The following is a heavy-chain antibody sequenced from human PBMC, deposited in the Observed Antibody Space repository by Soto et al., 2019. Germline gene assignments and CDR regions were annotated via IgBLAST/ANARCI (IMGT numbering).Heavy chain of an antibody. D-gene: IGHD1-26*01. Sequence: GESLKISCKGSGYSFTSYWIGWERQMPGKGLEGMVIIYPGDSDTRYSPSVQGQDTISADKSSSTAYLQWRSLKDSDSAMYYCARSSWGSYYYFDYWGQGTLVTVSS. CDR1: GYSFTSYW. V-gene: IGHV5-51*01. CDR2: IYPGDSDT. J-gene: IGHJ4*02. CDR3: ARSSWGSYYYFDY.